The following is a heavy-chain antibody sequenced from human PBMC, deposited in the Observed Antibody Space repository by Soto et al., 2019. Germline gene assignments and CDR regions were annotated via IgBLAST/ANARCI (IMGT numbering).Heavy chain of an antibody. Sequence: SLTCTVSGGSISSYYWSWIRQPPGKGLEWIGYIYYSGSTNYNPSLKSRVTISVDTSKNQFSLKLSSVTAADTAVYYCAGSHGAVASFDYWGQGNQVTVSS. CDR3: AGSHGAVASFDY. V-gene: IGHV4-59*01. J-gene: IGHJ4*02. D-gene: IGHD6-19*01. CDR1: GGSISSYY. CDR2: IYYSGST.